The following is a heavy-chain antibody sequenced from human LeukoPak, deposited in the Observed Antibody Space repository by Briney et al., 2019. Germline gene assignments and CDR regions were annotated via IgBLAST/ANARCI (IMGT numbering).Heavy chain of an antibody. CDR1: GFTFSSYW. Sequence: GGSLRLSCAASGFTFSSYWMSWVRQAPGKGLKWVANIKQDGSEKYYVDSVKGRFTISRDNAKNSLYLQMNSLRAEDTAVYYCARDTGDGYYYFDYWGQGTLVTVSS. J-gene: IGHJ4*02. CDR3: ARDTGDGYYYFDY. CDR2: IKQDGSEK. V-gene: IGHV3-7*01. D-gene: IGHD5-24*01.